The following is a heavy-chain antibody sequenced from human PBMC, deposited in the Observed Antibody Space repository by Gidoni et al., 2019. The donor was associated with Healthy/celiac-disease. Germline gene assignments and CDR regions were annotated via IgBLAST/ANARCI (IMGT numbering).Heavy chain of an antibody. J-gene: IGHJ4*02. CDR1: GFTFSDHY. V-gene: IGHV3-72*01. D-gene: IGHD4-4*01. CDR3: MLWGLHLYYFDY. Sequence: EVQLVESGGGLVQPGGSLRLSCAASGFTFSDHYMDWVRQAPGKGLEWVGRTRNKANSYTTEYAASVKGRFTISRDDSKNSLYLQMNSLKTEDTAVYYCMLWGLHLYYFDYWGQGTLVTVSS. CDR2: TRNKANSYTT.